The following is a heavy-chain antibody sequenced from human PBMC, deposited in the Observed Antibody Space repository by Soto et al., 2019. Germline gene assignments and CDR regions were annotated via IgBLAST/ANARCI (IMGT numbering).Heavy chain of an antibody. CDR1: GGSISSYY. CDR3: ARTNYLPRWGRNAFDF. Sequence: PSETLSLTCTVSGGSISSYYWSWIRQPPGKGLEWIGYIYYSGSTNYNPSLKSRVTISVDTSKNQFSLKLSSVTAADTAVYYCARTNYLPRWGRNAFDFWGQGTMVTGSS. V-gene: IGHV4-59*01. J-gene: IGHJ3*01. D-gene: IGHD1-1*01. CDR2: IYYSGST.